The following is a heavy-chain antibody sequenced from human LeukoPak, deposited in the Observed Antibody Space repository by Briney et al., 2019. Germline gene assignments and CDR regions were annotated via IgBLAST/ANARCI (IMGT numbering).Heavy chain of an antibody. Sequence: SETLSLTCAVYGGSFSGYYWSCIRQPPGKGLEWIGEINHSGSTNYNPSLKSRVTISVDTSKNQFSLKLSSVTAADKAVYYCARGYHFWGQGTLVTVSS. D-gene: IGHD3-3*01. CDR1: GGSFSGYY. J-gene: IGHJ4*02. CDR2: INHSGST. V-gene: IGHV4-34*01. CDR3: ARGYHF.